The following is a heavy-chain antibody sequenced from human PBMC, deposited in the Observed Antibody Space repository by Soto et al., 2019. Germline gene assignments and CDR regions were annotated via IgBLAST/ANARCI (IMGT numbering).Heavy chain of an antibody. V-gene: IGHV3-23*01. CDR1: GFTFSSYA. Sequence: EGSLRLSCAASGFTFSSYAMSWVRQAPGKGLEWVSAISGSGGSTYYADSVKGRFTISRDNSKNTLYLQMNSLRAEDTAVYYCEKDLRNKYIVATIIGYCGQGTLVTVSS. D-gene: IGHD5-12*01. CDR3: EKDLRNKYIVATIIGY. J-gene: IGHJ4*02. CDR2: ISGSGGST.